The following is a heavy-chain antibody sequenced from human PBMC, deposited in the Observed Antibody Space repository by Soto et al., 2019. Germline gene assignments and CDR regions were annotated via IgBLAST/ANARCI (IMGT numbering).Heavy chain of an antibody. CDR3: AHRLGQSGSNWDSGAFDI. CDR2: IYWDDDK. V-gene: IGHV2-5*02. J-gene: IGHJ3*02. Sequence: QITLNESGPTLVKPTQILTLTCTFSGFSLSTGGVGVGWIRQPPGKALEWLGFIYWDDDKRYSPSLKSRLTIRKDTSNSRVVLIMTNMDPMDTATYYCAHRLGQSGSNWDSGAFDIWGQGTMVTVSS. D-gene: IGHD6-13*01. CDR1: GFSLSTGGVG.